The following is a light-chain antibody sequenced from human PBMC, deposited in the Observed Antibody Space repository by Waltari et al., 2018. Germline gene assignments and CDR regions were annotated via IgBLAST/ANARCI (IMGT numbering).Light chain of an antibody. V-gene: IGKV3-20*01. CDR3: QKYGTLPAT. CDR1: QSVSRC. J-gene: IGKJ1*01. Sequence: CRASQSVSRCLAWYQQRPGQPPRLLIYDTSTRATGIPDRFSGSGSGTDFSLTISRLEPEDFAVYYCQKYGTLPATFGQGTKVEI. CDR2: DTS.